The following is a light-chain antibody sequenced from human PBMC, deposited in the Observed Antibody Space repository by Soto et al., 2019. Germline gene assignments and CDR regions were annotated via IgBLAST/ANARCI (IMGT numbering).Light chain of an antibody. CDR1: RNVDSPY. Sequence: VLTQSPGTLSLSPGQRATLSCRASRNVDSPYLAWYQQKPGQAPRLLIHGTSTRAAGIPERFSGSGSGKDFTLTITKLEPEDFAMYYCQEYGIEFKYTFGQGTKLEIK. CDR2: GTS. V-gene: IGKV3-20*01. CDR3: QEYGIEFKYT. J-gene: IGKJ2*01.